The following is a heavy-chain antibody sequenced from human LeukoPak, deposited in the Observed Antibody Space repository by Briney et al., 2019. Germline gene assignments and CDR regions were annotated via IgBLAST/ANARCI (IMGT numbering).Heavy chain of an antibody. V-gene: IGHV4-4*02. CDR3: ARESGAFSPFGF. CDR2: VHLSGTS. J-gene: IGHJ4*02. Sequence: SGTLSLACAVSGGSILTTNWWSWVRQPPGKGLEWIGEVHLSGTSNYNPSLKSRVSMSIDKSKNQLSLKLTSVTAADTAMYYCARESGAFSPFGFWGQGTLVTVSS. D-gene: IGHD1-26*01. CDR1: GGSILTTNW.